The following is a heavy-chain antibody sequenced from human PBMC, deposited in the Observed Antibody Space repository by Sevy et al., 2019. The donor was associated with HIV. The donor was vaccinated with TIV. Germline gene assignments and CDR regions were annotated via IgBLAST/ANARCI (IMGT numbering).Heavy chain of an antibody. CDR2: INQDGSEK. CDR3: VSKGCSLPNDAFDT. CDR1: GFSFAWYW. Sequence: GGSLRLSCAASGFSFAWYWMSWVRQTPEKGLEWVSNINQDGSEKNYVDSVKGRFTISRDNAKNSLYLQMNSLRVKDTAVYYCVSKGCSLPNDAFDTWGQGTMVTVSS. V-gene: IGHV3-7*01. D-gene: IGHD3-10*02. J-gene: IGHJ3*02.